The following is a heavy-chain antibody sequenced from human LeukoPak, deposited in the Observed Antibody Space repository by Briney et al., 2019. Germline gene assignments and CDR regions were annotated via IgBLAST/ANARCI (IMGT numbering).Heavy chain of an antibody. Sequence: ASVKVSCKASGYTFTSYGISWVRQAPGQGLEWMGWISAYNGNTNYAQKLQGRVTITADKFTSTAYMEVSSLRSEDTAVYYCARTNYYDSSGYQGAGTYYYGMDVWGQGTTVTVSS. J-gene: IGHJ6*02. D-gene: IGHD3-22*01. V-gene: IGHV1-18*01. CDR1: GYTFTSYG. CDR2: ISAYNGNT. CDR3: ARTNYYDSSGYQGAGTYYYGMDV.